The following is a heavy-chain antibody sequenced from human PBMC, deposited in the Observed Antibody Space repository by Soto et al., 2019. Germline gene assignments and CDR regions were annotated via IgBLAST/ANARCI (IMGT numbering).Heavy chain of an antibody. CDR2: INPNSGGT. J-gene: IGHJ4*02. V-gene: IGHV1-2*04. CDR1: GYTFTGYY. CDR3: ARVGRRRGYSGYDGEFDY. Sequence: ASVQVSCKASGYTFTGYYMHWVRQAPGQGLEWMGWINPNSGGTNYAQKFQGWVTMTRDTSNSTAYMELSRLRSGDTAVYYCARVGRRRGYSGYDGEFDYWGQGTLVTVSS. D-gene: IGHD5-12*01.